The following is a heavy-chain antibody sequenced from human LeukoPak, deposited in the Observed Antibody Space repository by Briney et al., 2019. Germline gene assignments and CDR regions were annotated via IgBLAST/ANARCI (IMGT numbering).Heavy chain of an antibody. J-gene: IGHJ3*02. CDR3: KVAPKGAFDI. CDR2: ISGSGGST. CDR1: GFTFSSYE. Sequence: GGSLRLSCAASGFTFSSYEMNWVRQAPGKGLEWVSAISGSGGSTYYADSVKGRFTISRDNSKNTLYLQMNSLRAEDTAVYYCKVAPKGAFDIWGQGTMVTVSS. V-gene: IGHV3-23*01.